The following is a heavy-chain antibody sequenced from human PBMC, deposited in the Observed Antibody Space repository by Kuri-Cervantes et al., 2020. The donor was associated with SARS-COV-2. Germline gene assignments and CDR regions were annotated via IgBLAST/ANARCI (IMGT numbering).Heavy chain of an antibody. J-gene: IGHJ3*01. CDR1: GYTFTSYG. Sequence: ASVKVSCKASGYTFTSYGISWVRQAPGQGLEWIGWISAYNGNTNYAQKLQGRVTMTTDTSTSTAYMELSSLRSDDTAVYYCARVIIAGVGTDAFDVWGQGTMVTVSS. V-gene: IGHV1-18*01. D-gene: IGHD6-19*01. CDR3: ARVIIAGVGTDAFDV. CDR2: ISAYNGNT.